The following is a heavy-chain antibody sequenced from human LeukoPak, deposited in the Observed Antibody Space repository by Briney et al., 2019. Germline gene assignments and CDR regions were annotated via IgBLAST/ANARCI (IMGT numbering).Heavy chain of an antibody. CDR3: ARESIAAAGTPLDY. D-gene: IGHD6-13*01. V-gene: IGHV4-34*01. CDR1: GGSFSGYY. J-gene: IGHJ4*02. CDR2: INHSGST. Sequence: SSETLSLTCAVYGGSFSGYYWSWIRQLPGKGLEWIGEINHSGSTNYNPSLKSRVTISVDTSKNQFSLKLSSVTAADTAVYYCARESIAAAGTPLDYWGQGTLVTVSS.